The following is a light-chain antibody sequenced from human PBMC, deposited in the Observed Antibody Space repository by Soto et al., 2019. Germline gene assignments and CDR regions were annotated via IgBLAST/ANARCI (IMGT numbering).Light chain of an antibody. CDR3: QQYGSFPAT. Sequence: DIQMTQSPSSLSASVGDRVTITCQASQDISNYLNWYQQKPGKAPKLLIYDASNLETGVPSRFSGSRSGTDFTFTISSLQPEDIATYYCQQYGSFPATFGQGTKVDIK. V-gene: IGKV1-33*01. J-gene: IGKJ1*01. CDR2: DAS. CDR1: QDISNY.